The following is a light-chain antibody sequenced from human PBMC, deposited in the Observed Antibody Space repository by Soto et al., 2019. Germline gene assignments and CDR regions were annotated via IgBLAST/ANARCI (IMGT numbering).Light chain of an antibody. CDR1: QSVSSY. CDR2: DAS. V-gene: IGKV3-11*01. J-gene: IGKJ4*01. CDR3: QQRSDCPPGVS. Sequence: EIVLTQSPATLSLSPGERATLSCRASQSVSSYLAWYQQKPGQAPRLLLYDASNRATGIPARFSGSGSGTDFTLTISSLEPEDFAVYYCQQRSDCPPGVSFGGGTKVEIK.